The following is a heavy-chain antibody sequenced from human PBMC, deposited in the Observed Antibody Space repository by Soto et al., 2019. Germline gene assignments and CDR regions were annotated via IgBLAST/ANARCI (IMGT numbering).Heavy chain of an antibody. J-gene: IGHJ3*02. CDR2: IYYSGST. Sequence: QVQLQESGPGLVKPSETLSLTCTVSGGSISSYYWSWIRQPPGKGLEWIGYIYYSGSTNYNPSLNSRVTISVDTSKTQFSLKLSSVTATDTAVYYCARASISTYYDILTGYYTAEAFDIWGQGTMVTVSS. D-gene: IGHD3-9*01. CDR3: ARASISTYYDILTGYYTAEAFDI. V-gene: IGHV4-59*08. CDR1: GGSISSYY.